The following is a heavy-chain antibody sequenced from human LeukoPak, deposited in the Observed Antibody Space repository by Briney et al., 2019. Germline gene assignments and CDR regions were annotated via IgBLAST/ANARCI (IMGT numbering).Heavy chain of an antibody. V-gene: IGHV1-2*06. J-gene: IGHJ4*02. CDR3: ARAVLAHGVVATKDY. Sequence: ASVKVSCKASGYTFTGYYMHWVRQAPGPGLEWMGRINPNSGGTNYAQKFQGRVTMTRDTSISTAYMELSRLRSDDTAVYYCARAVLAHGVVATKDYWGQGTLVTVSS. CDR1: GYTFTGYY. CDR2: INPNSGGT. D-gene: IGHD5-12*01.